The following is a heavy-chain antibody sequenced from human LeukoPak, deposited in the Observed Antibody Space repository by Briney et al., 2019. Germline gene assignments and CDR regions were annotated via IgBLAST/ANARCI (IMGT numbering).Heavy chain of an antibody. CDR3: ARHIGGRYYYYYMDV. D-gene: IGHD3-16*02. V-gene: IGHV4-59*08. J-gene: IGHJ6*03. CDR1: GGSISSYY. CDR2: IYYSGST. Sequence: SETLSLTCTVSGGSISSYYWSWIRQPPGKGLEWIGYIYYSGSTNYNPSLKSRVTISVDTSKNQFSLKLSSVTAADTAVYYCARHIGGRYYYYYMDVWGKGTTVTISS.